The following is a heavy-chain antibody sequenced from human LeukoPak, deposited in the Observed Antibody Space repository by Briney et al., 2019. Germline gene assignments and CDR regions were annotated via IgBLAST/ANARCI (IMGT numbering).Heavy chain of an antibody. CDR2: IKEDGGDK. CDR1: GFTFSRFR. J-gene: IGHJ4*02. V-gene: IGHV3-7*01. Sequence: GGSLRLSCAASGFTFSRFRMSWVRQAPGKGLEWVANIKEDGGDKYYVDSVKGRFSISKDNAKNSLYLQMNSLRAEDTAVYYCARDPGYSYIDYWGQGTLVTVSS. CDR3: ARDPGYSYIDY. D-gene: IGHD5-18*01.